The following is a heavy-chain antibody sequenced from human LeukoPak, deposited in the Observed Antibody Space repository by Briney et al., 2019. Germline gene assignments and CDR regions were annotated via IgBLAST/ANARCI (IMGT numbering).Heavy chain of an antibody. CDR2: INPSDGST. CDR3: ARGEAYSSGWYAYNFDY. V-gene: IGHV1-46*01. D-gene: IGHD6-19*01. CDR1: GYTFTSYY. J-gene: IGHJ4*02. Sequence: GASVKVSCKASGYTFTSYYMHWVRQAPGQGLEWMGIINPSDGSTTYAQKFQGRVTMTRDMSTSTAYMELRSLRSDDTAVYYCARGEAYSSGWYAYNFDYWGQGTLVTVSS.